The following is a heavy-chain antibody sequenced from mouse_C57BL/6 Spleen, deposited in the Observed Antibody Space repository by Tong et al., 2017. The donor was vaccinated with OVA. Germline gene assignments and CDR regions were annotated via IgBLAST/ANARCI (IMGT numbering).Heavy chain of an antibody. CDR1: GFTFSDYY. CDR3: ARDRYYGHWYFDV. D-gene: IGHD1-2*01. V-gene: IGHV5-4*02. Sequence: EVQLQESGGGLVKPGGSLKLSCAASGFTFSDYYMYWVRQTPEKRLEWVATISDGGSYTYYPDSVKGRFTISRDNAKNKLTRQMSSRKSEDTAMYYCARDRYYGHWYFDVWGAGTTVTVSS. CDR2: ISDGGSYT. J-gene: IGHJ1*01.